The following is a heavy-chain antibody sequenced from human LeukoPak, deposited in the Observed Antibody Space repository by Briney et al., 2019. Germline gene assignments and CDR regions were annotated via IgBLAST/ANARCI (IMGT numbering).Heavy chain of an antibody. CDR3: ARGLYESSFYAEDY. D-gene: IGHD3-22*01. Sequence: ASVKVSCKASGYTFTGYYMHWVRQAPGQGLEWMGRINPNSGFTDYAQKFQGRVTMTRDTSITTAYMELSRLKSDDTAMYYCARGLYESSFYAEDYWGQGTLVTVSS. J-gene: IGHJ4*02. CDR1: GYTFTGYY. V-gene: IGHV1-2*06. CDR2: INPNSGFT.